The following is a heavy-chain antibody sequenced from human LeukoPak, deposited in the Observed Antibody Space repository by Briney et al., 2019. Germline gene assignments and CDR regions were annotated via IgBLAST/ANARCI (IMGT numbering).Heavy chain of an antibody. CDR2: ISYDGSNK. CDR1: GFTFSSYA. J-gene: IGHJ4*02. CDR3: ARGLSSSYSEY. D-gene: IGHD3-16*02. Sequence: PGGSLRLSCAASGFTFSSYAMHWVRQAPGKGLEWVAVISYDGSNKYYADSVKGRFTISRDNSKNTLYLQMNSLRAEDTAVYYCARGLSSSYSEYWGQGTLVTVSS. V-gene: IGHV3-30-3*01.